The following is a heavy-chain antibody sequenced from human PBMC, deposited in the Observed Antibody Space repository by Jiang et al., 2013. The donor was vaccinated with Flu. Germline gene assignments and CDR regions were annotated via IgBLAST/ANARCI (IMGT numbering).Heavy chain of an antibody. V-gene: IGHV4-4*02. CDR3: TSNGYYSLDY. CDR1: GGSISSDNW. D-gene: IGHD3-22*01. J-gene: IGHJ4*02. Sequence: LTCAVSGGSISSDNWWSWVRQSPGKGLEWLGEIYHSGTTNCNPSLSSRVTISVDNSKNHFSLRLASVTAADTAIYYCTSNGYYSLDYWGQGTLVTVSS. CDR2: IYHSGTT.